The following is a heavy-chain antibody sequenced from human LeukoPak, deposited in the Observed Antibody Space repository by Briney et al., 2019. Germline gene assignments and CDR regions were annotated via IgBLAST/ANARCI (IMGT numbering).Heavy chain of an antibody. J-gene: IGHJ4*02. CDR2: ISAYNGNT. Sequence: ASVKVSCKASGYTFTSYGISWVRQAPGQGLEWMGWISAYNGNTNCAQKLQGRVTMTTDTSTSTAYMELRSLRSDDTAVYYCARVSIVVVVAATWFDYWGQGTLVTVSS. V-gene: IGHV1-18*01. CDR1: GYTFTSYG. CDR3: ARVSIVVVVAATWFDY. D-gene: IGHD2-15*01.